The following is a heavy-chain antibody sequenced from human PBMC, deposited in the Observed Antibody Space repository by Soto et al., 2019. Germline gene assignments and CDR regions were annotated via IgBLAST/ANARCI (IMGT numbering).Heavy chain of an antibody. V-gene: IGHV3-7*03. J-gene: IGHJ5*02. CDR1: GFTFSSYW. Sequence: EVQLVESGGGLVQPGGSLRLSCAASGFTFSSYWMSWVRQAPGKGLEWVANIKQDGSEKYYVDSVKGRFTISRDNAKNSLYLQMNSLRAEDTAVYYCAKDPTIFGVVAPHNWFDPWGQGTLVTVSS. CDR3: AKDPTIFGVVAPHNWFDP. D-gene: IGHD3-3*01. CDR2: IKQDGSEK.